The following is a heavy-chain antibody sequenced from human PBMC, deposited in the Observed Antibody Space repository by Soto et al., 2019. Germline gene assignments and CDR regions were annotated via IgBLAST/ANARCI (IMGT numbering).Heavy chain of an antibody. CDR2: INSDGSST. Sequence: PGGSLRLSCAASEFTFSNYWMHWVRQAPGKGLVWVSRINSDGSSTNYADSVKGRFTISRDNAKNTLYLQMNSLRAEDTAVYYCARGGLRAYWIDPWGQGTLVTVSS. V-gene: IGHV3-74*01. D-gene: IGHD4-17*01. CDR3: ARGGLRAYWIDP. CDR1: EFTFSNYW. J-gene: IGHJ5*02.